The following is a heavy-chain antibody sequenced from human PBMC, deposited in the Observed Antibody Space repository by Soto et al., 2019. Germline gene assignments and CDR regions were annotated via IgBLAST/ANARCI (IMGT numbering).Heavy chain of an antibody. J-gene: IGHJ3*02. V-gene: IGHV4-34*01. D-gene: IGHD2-15*01. CDR2: INHSGST. CDR1: GGYFSGYY. CDR3: ARGECSGGSCSFFDI. Sequence: SETLSLTCTVYGGYFSGYYWNWIRQPPGKGLEWIGEINHSGSTNYNPSLKSRVTISVDASKNHFSLRLTSVTAADTAVYYCARGECSGGSCSFFDIWGQGTMVTV.